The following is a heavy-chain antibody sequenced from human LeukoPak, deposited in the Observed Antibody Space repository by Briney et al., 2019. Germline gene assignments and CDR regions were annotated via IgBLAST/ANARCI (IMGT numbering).Heavy chain of an antibody. CDR3: ARDYVYAFDY. D-gene: IGHD2/OR15-2a*01. CDR1: GLSSSSYS. J-gene: IGHJ4*02. CDR2: ISGDGNAK. Sequence: PGGPLNLSCPASGLSSSSYSINWVRKAPGKGLEWVSYISGDGNAKHYTDSVKGRFTISRDNAKNALYLQMNSLRAEDTAVYFCARDYVYAFDYWGQGTLVTVSS. V-gene: IGHV3-48*01.